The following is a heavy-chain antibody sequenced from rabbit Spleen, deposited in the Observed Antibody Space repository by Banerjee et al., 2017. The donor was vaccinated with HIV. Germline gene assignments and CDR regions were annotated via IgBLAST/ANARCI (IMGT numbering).Heavy chain of an antibody. J-gene: IGHJ4*01. CDR3: ARAENFDRYATDLGL. Sequence: QLVESGGGLVKPEGSLKLSCTASGFSFSNKAVMCWVRQTPGKGLEWIGYIDPVFGITYYANWVNGRFTISRDNAQNTLFLRLNSLTAADTATYFCARAENFDRYATDLGLWGPGTLVTVS. CDR1: GFSFSNKA. V-gene: IGHV1S7*01. CDR2: IDPVFGIT. D-gene: IGHD6-1*01.